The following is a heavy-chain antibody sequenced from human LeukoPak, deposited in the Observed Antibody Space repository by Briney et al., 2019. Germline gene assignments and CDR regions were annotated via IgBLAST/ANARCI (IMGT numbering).Heavy chain of an antibody. J-gene: IGHJ6*02. Sequence: GGSLRLSCAASGFTFSDYYMSWIRQAPGKGLEWVSYISSSGSTIYYADSVKGRFTISRDNSENTLYLQMNSLRAEDTAVYYCARDVNGDYTDYYYYYGMDVWGQGTTVTVSS. D-gene: IGHD4-17*01. CDR1: GFTFSDYY. CDR3: ARDVNGDYTDYYYYYGMDV. CDR2: ISSSGSTI. V-gene: IGHV3-11*04.